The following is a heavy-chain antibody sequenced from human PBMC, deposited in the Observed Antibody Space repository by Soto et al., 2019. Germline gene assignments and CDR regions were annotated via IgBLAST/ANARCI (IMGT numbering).Heavy chain of an antibody. CDR1: GGSISSYY. CDR2: ISYSGST. D-gene: IGHD3-10*01. V-gene: IGHV4-59*01. Sequence: SETLSLTCTVSGGSISSYYWSWIRQPPGKGLECIGYISYSGSTNYNPALKSRVTISVDTSKKQFSLKLSSVTAADTAVYYCARGPALVRGGQYYYYGMDVWGQGTTVTVSS. CDR3: ARGPALVRGGQYYYYGMDV. J-gene: IGHJ6*02.